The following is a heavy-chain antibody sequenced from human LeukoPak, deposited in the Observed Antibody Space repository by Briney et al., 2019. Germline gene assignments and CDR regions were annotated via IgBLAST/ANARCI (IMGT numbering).Heavy chain of an antibody. Sequence: GESLKISCKASEYSFTSYWIGWVRQMPGKGLEWVGNIQPGNPEIRYSPSFQGQVTLSADKSISTAYLQWSSLKASDTAMYYCARLEVVAAAAVLDYWGQGTLVTVSS. CDR2: IQPGNPEI. CDR3: ARLEVVAAAAVLDY. D-gene: IGHD6-13*01. CDR1: EYSFTSYW. J-gene: IGHJ4*02. V-gene: IGHV5-51*01.